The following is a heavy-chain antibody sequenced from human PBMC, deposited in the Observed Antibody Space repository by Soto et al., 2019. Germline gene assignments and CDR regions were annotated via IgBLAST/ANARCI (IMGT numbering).Heavy chain of an antibody. D-gene: IGHD6-13*01. CDR2: AQPGHSDT. CDR1: GYRFSSFW. Sequence: PGESLKISCQGSGYRFSSFWIGWVRQKPGKGLEWMGIAQPGHSDTRYSPAFQGHVTISADESTNTAYLQWSSLRASDTAMYFCARHGYSSSWCPDHWGQGTLVTVSS. CDR3: ARHGYSSSWCPDH. V-gene: IGHV5-51*01. J-gene: IGHJ4*02.